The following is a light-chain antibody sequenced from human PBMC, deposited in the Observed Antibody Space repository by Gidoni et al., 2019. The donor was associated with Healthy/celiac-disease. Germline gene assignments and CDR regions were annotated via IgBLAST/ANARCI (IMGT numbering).Light chain of an antibody. CDR1: QSVSSSY. CDR3: QQYGSSPLT. V-gene: IGKV3-20*01. Sequence: EIVLTQSPGTLSLSPGERATLSCRASQSVSSSYLAWYQQEPGQAPRLLIYGASSRATGIPDRFSGSGSGTDFTLTISRLEPEDFAVYYCQQYGSSPLTFXGXTKVXIK. CDR2: GAS. J-gene: IGKJ4*01.